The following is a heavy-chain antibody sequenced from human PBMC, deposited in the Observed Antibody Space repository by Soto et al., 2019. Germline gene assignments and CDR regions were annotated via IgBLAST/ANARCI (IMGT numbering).Heavy chain of an antibody. J-gene: IGHJ4*02. CDR1: GGSISSGSYY. CDR2: ISYSGST. D-gene: IGHD3-22*01. CDR3: ARVSIINMIAMVLDS. V-gene: IGHV4-31*03. Sequence: SETLSLTCTVSGGSISSGSYYWSWSRQRPGQGLEWIGYISYSGSTYYNPSLKSRLTISADTSKNQFALKLSSVTAADTAVYYCARVSIINMIAMVLDSWGQGTLVTSPQ.